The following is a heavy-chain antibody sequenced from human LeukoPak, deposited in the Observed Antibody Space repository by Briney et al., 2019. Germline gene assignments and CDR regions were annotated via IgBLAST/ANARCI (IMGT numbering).Heavy chain of an antibody. Sequence: GGSLRLSCAASGFTFDDHAMHWVRQAPGKGLQWVSGISWNGGSIGYADSVKGRFTISRDNSKNSLYLQMNSLRAEDTALYYCAKDRDPGSGYDSRGFDYWGQGTLVTVSS. J-gene: IGHJ4*02. CDR1: GFTFDDHA. V-gene: IGHV3-9*01. CDR2: ISWNGGSI. D-gene: IGHD5-12*01. CDR3: AKDRDPGSGYDSRGFDY.